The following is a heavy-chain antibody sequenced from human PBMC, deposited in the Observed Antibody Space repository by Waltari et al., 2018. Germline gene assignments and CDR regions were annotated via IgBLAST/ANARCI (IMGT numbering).Heavy chain of an antibody. J-gene: IGHJ6*02. V-gene: IGHV4-61*02. CDR2: IYRSGVT. CDR3: AVSPDTATSRAAFHF. D-gene: IGHD5-18*01. CDR1: GVSVGSRNVY. Sequence: QVQLQESGPGLVKPSQTLSVTCSVSGVSVGSRNVYWNWIRQSAGKGLEWIGRIYRSGVTDYNPSLRGRATMFLDMSKNQFSLTVDSLIAADTAVYYCAVSPDTATSRAAFHFWGPGTTVSVSS.